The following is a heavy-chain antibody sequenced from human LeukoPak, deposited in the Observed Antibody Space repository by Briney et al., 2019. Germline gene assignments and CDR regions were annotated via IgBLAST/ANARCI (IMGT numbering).Heavy chain of an antibody. Sequence: ASVKVSCKASGGTFSSYAISWVRQAPGQGLEWMGGIIPIFGTANYAQKFQGRVTITTDESTSTAYMELSSLRSEDTAVYYCARVAPTRFLNYYYYMDVWGKGTTVTVSS. CDR1: GGTFSSYA. CDR3: ARVAPTRFLNYYYYMDV. J-gene: IGHJ6*03. V-gene: IGHV1-69*05. D-gene: IGHD3-3*01. CDR2: IIPIFGTA.